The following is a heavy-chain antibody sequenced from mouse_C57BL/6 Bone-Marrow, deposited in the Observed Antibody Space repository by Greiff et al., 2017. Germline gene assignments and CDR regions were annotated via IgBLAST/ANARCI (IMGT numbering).Heavy chain of an antibody. CDR1: GYTFTSYW. D-gene: IGHD4-1*01. J-gene: IGHJ2*01. V-gene: IGHV1-64*01. CDR2: IHPNSGST. CDR3: ASTGTLDY. Sequence: QVHVKQPGAELVKPGASVKLSCKASGYTFTSYWMHWVKQRPGQGLEWIGMIHPNSGSTNYNEKFKSKATLTVDKSSSTAYMQLSSLTSEDSAVYYCASTGTLDYWGQGTTLTVSS.